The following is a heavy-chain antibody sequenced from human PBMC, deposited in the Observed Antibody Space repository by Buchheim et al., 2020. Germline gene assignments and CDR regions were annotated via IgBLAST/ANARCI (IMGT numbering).Heavy chain of an antibody. Sequence: QVQLVQSGAEVKKPGSSVKVSCKSSEGTFMNYGFSWVRQAPGQGLEWMGGIIPMFRTANYAQKFRGRVTIAADESTRIVYMELNSLISEDTAVYYCARGSPHHLDYWGQGTL. J-gene: IGHJ4*02. V-gene: IGHV1-69*01. CDR1: EGTFMNYG. CDR2: IIPMFRTA. CDR3: ARGSPHHLDY.